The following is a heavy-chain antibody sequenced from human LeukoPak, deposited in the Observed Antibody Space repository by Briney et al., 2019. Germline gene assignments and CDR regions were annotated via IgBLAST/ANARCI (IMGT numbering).Heavy chain of an antibody. V-gene: IGHV4-59*01. CDR1: GGSISSYY. CDR2: IYYSGST. J-gene: IGHJ2*01. CDR3: ASDGDYGDYAMFDL. D-gene: IGHD4-17*01. Sequence: SETLSLTCTVSGGSISSYYWSWIRQPPGKGLEWIGYIYYSGSTNYNPSLKSRVTISVDTSKNQFSLKLSSVTAADTAVYYCASDGDYGDYAMFDLWGRGTLVTVSS.